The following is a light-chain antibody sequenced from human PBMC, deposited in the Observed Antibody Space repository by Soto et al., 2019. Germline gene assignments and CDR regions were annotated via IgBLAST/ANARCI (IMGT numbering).Light chain of an antibody. Sequence: DIQMTQSPSTLSASVGDRVTITCRASQSISSWLAWYQQKPGKAPNLLIYDVSSLQHGVPSRFSGSGSGTEFTLTISSLQPDDFATYYCQQYNSYSRPFGQGTKVEIK. J-gene: IGKJ1*01. CDR1: QSISSW. CDR2: DVS. V-gene: IGKV1-5*01. CDR3: QQYNSYSRP.